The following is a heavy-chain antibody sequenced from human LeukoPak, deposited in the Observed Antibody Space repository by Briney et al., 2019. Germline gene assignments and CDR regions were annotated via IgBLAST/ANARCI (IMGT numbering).Heavy chain of an antibody. CDR2: LYYSGST. J-gene: IGHJ4*02. V-gene: IGHV4-39*07. D-gene: IGHD6-19*01. CDR1: GGSISSYY. CDR3: ARDRIAVAGPLDY. Sequence: SETLSLTCTVSGGSISSYYWGWIRQPPGKGLEWIGSLYYSGSTYYNPSLKSRVTISVDTSKNQLSLKLSSVTAADTAVYYCARDRIAVAGPLDYWGQGTLVTVSS.